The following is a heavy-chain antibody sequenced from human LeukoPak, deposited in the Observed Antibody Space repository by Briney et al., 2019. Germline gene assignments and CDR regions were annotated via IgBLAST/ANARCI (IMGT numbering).Heavy chain of an antibody. V-gene: IGHV1-46*01. Sequence: ASVEVSCKASGYTFTSYYMHWVRQGPGQGLEWMGIINPSGGSTSYAQKFRGRVTMTRDTSTNTVYMELSSLRSEDTAVFYCVRGASSIAALNPFWYFDLWGRGTLVTVSS. D-gene: IGHD6-6*01. CDR2: INPSGGST. CDR3: VRGASSIAALNPFWYFDL. CDR1: GYTFTSYY. J-gene: IGHJ2*01.